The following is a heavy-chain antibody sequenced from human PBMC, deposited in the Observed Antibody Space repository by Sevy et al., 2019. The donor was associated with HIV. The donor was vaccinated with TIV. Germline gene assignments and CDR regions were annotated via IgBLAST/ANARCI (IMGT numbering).Heavy chain of an antibody. CDR3: ATVNSGSYYVSWFDP. J-gene: IGHJ5*02. D-gene: IGHD1-26*01. CDR1: GFTFSSYW. V-gene: IGHV3-7*01. Sequence: GGSLRHSCAASGFTFSSYWMSWVRQAPGKGLEWVANIKQDGSEKYYVDSVKGRFTISRDNAKNSLYLQMNSLRAEDTAVYYCATVNSGSYYVSWFDPWGQGTLVTVSS. CDR2: IKQDGSEK.